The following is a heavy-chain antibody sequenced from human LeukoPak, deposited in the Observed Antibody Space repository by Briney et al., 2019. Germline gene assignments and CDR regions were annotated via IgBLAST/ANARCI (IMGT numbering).Heavy chain of an antibody. Sequence: SETLSLTCTVSGDSITNNNCYWGWVRQPPGKGLEWIASIYYSGSSYYNPSLKSRVTMSVNTSKNQFSLKLSSVTAADTAIYYCVRLDYSNFFDYWGQGNLVTVSS. CDR1: GDSITNNNCY. CDR2: IYYSGSS. V-gene: IGHV4-39*07. CDR3: VRLDYSNFFDY. D-gene: IGHD4-11*01. J-gene: IGHJ4*02.